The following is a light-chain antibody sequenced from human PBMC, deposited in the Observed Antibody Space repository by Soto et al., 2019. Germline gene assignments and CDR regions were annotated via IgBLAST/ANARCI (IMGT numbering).Light chain of an antibody. Sequence: VLKKSAGALSLSQGEIATLSCRASQSVSSSYLAWYQQKPGQAPRLLIYGASSRATGIPDRLSGSGSGTDFTLTISRLEPEDFAVYYCQQYGSSSITFGQGTRLEIK. CDR3: QQYGSSSIT. J-gene: IGKJ5*01. V-gene: IGKV3-20*01. CDR2: GAS. CDR1: QSVSSSY.